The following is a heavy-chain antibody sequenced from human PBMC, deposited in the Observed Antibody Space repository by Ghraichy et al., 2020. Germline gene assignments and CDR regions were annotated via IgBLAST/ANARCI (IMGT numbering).Heavy chain of an antibody. D-gene: IGHD4-17*01. CDR2: IYYSGST. CDR3: ATLSPVGYGDYGGGFDY. CDR1: GDSISSYY. J-gene: IGHJ4*02. Sequence: SETLSLTCTVSGDSISSYYWSWIRQPPGKGLEWIGYIYYSGSTNYNPSLKSRVTISVDTSKNQFSLKLSSVTAADTAVYYCATLSPVGYGDYGGGFDYWGQGTLVTVSS. V-gene: IGHV4-59*01.